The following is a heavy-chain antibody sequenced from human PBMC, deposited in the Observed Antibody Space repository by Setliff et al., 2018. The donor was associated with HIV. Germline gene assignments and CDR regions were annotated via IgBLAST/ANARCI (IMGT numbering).Heavy chain of an antibody. D-gene: IGHD3-9*01. CDR1: GITFGDYT. J-gene: IGHJ6*03. CDR2: IRSKAYGGTT. Sequence: GGSLRLSCTASGITFGDYTMSWVRQAPGKGLEWVGFIRSKAYGGTTEYAASVKDRFTISRDDSKSIDYLQMNSLKTEDTAVYYCARRFLTVHMDVWGKGTTVTVS. V-gene: IGHV3-49*04. CDR3: ARRFLTVHMDV.